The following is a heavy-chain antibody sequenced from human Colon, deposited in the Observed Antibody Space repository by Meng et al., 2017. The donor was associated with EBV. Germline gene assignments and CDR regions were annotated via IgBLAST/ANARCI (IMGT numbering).Heavy chain of an antibody. D-gene: IGHD3-10*01. Sequence: QVQLHESGPGRRKPSETLALTCTVSGDSVATGRYYWSWIRQPPGKGLEWIAYIYYIGGTNYNPSLKSRLTISLDTSKNQFSLSLRSVTAADTAVYYCARVSGRSFDPWGQGTLVTVSS. V-gene: IGHV4-61*01. CDR3: ARVSGRSFDP. J-gene: IGHJ5*02. CDR2: IYYIGGT. CDR1: GDSVATGRYY.